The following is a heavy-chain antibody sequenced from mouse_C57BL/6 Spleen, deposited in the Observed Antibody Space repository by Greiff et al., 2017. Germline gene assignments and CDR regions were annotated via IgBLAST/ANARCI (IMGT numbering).Heavy chain of an antibody. V-gene: IGHV14-1*01. CDR3: TTYYGSSYGFAY. Sequence: EVQLQQSGAELVRPGASVKLSCTASGFNIKDYYMHWVKQRPEQGLEWIGRIDPEDGDTEYAPKFQGKATMTADTSSNTAYLQLSSLTSEDTAVYYCTTYYGSSYGFAYWGQGTLVTVSA. CDR2: IDPEDGDT. J-gene: IGHJ3*01. D-gene: IGHD1-1*01. CDR1: GFNIKDYY.